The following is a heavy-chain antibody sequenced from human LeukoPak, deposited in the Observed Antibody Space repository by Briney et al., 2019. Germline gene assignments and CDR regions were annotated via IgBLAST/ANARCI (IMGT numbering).Heavy chain of an antibody. CDR3: ARSWWDYYDSSGYPIDY. J-gene: IGHJ4*02. CDR2: IYYSGST. Sequence: PSETLSLTCTVSGGSISSSSYYWGWLRQPPGKGLEWIGSIYYSGSTYYNPSLKSRVTISVDTSKNQFSLKLSSVTAADTAVYYCARSWWDYYDSSGYPIDYWGQGTLVTVSS. V-gene: IGHV4-39*01. D-gene: IGHD3-22*01. CDR1: GGSISSSSYY.